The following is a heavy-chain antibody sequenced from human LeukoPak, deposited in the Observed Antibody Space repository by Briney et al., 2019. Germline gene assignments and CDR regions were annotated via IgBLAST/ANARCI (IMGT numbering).Heavy chain of an antibody. CDR1: GFTFTNYG. CDR3: ATSPGYDY. CDR2: FSGGST. D-gene: IGHD1-14*01. Sequence: QSGGSLRLSCVASGFTFTNYGMNWVRQTPGKGLEWVSGFSGGSTYYTDSVKGRFTISRDNSKNTLYLQMNSLRAEDTAVYYCATSPGYDYWGQGTLVTVSS. V-gene: IGHV3-23*01. J-gene: IGHJ4*02.